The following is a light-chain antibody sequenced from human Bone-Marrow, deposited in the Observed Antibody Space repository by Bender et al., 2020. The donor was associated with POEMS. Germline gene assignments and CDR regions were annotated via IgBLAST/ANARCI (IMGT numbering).Light chain of an antibody. CDR3: QAYDGSLSGSL. V-gene: IGLV1-44*01. CDR1: ASDRGTTP. J-gene: IGLJ2*01. Sequence: QSVLTQPPSASATPGQRVTISCSRSASDRGTTPINWYQHLPGTAPKLIIYNSDQRPSGVPDRFSGSTSGTSASLAITGLQAEDEADYYCQAYDGSLSGSLFGGGTKLSVL. CDR2: NSD.